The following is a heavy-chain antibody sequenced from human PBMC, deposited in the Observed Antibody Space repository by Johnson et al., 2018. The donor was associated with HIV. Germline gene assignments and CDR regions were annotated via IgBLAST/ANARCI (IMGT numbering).Heavy chain of an antibody. J-gene: IGHJ3*02. D-gene: IGHD5-18*01. V-gene: IGHV3-11*04. CDR2: ISSSGSTI. Sequence: VQVVESGGGLVKPGGSLRLSCAASGFTFSDYYMSWIRQAPGKGLEWVSYISSSGSTIYYADSVKGRFTISRDNAKNSLYLQMNSLRAEDTAVYYCARDIAIQLWSHDAFDIWGQGTMVTVSS. CDR3: ARDIAIQLWSHDAFDI. CDR1: GFTFSDYY.